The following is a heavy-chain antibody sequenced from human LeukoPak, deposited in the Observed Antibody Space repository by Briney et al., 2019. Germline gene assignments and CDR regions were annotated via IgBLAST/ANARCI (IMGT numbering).Heavy chain of an antibody. V-gene: IGHV1-8*03. D-gene: IGHD4-17*01. CDR3: ARDHDYATGDAFDI. CDR1: GYTFTSYD. J-gene: IGHJ3*02. CDR2: MDPNSGNT. Sequence: ASVKVSCKASGYTFTSYDINWVRQATGQGLEWMGWMDPNSGNTGYAQKFQGRVTITRNTSISTAYMELSSLRSEDTAVYYCARDHDYATGDAFDIWSQGTMVTVSS.